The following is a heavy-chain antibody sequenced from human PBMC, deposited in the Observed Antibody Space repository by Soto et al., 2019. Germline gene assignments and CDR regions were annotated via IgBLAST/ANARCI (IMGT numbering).Heavy chain of an antibody. CDR3: ARDAAVAANWFDP. V-gene: IGHV1-2*04. D-gene: IGHD6-19*01. Sequence: ASVKVSCKASGYTFTGYYIHWVRQAPGQGLEWMGWINPNSGGTNYAQKFQGWVTMTRDTSISTAYMELSRLRSDDTAVYYCARDAAVAANWFDPWGQGTLVTVSS. CDR1: GYTFTGYY. CDR2: INPNSGGT. J-gene: IGHJ5*02.